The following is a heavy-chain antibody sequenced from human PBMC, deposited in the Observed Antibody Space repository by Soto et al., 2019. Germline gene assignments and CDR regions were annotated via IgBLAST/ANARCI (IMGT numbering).Heavy chain of an antibody. J-gene: IGHJ5*02. CDR2: IHYSGST. Sequence: QVQLQESGPGLVKPSETLSLTCTVSGGSISTYYWSWIRQPPGKGLEWIGYIHYSGSTYFNPSLKSRVTMSLDMSRNQLSLRLKSVTAADTAVYYCARESAGSHKNNWFDPWGQGTLVTVSS. CDR1: GGSISTYY. D-gene: IGHD3-10*01. V-gene: IGHV4-59*01. CDR3: ARESAGSHKNNWFDP.